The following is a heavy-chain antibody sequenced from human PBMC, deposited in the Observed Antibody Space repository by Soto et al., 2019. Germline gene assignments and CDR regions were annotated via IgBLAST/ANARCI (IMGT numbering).Heavy chain of an antibody. D-gene: IGHD6-19*01. Sequence: EVHLVESGGGLVKRGGSLRLSCAASGFMFSSYSMNWVRQAPGRGLEWISSISSRSGYIDYADSVKGRFTISRDNAKNSVNLQMSSLRVEDTAVYYCARGSDRFDYWGQGTLVTVSS. CDR2: ISSRSGYI. J-gene: IGHJ4*02. CDR1: GFMFSSYS. V-gene: IGHV3-21*01. CDR3: ARGSDRFDY.